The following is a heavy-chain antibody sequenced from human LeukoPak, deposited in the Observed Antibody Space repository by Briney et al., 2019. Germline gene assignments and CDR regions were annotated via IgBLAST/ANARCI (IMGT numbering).Heavy chain of an antibody. CDR3: ASARWQPLVRD. CDR2: IYYSGST. Sequence: PSETLSLTCTVSGGSISGYYWNWIRQPPGKGLEWIGYIYYSGSTNYNPSLKSRVTMSVDTPKNQFSLKLSSVTAADTAVYYCASARWQPLVRDWGQGTLVTVSS. V-gene: IGHV4-59*08. J-gene: IGHJ4*02. D-gene: IGHD6-13*01. CDR1: GGSISGYY.